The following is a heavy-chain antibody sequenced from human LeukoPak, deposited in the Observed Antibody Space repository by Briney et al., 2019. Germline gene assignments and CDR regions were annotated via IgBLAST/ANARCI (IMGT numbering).Heavy chain of an antibody. Sequence: GGSLRLSCAASGFTFRTSGMSWVRQAPGKGLEWVSAISGSGVSTYYADSVKGRFTISRDNSKNTLYLQMNSLTTDDTAVYYCAIPGDYWGQGTLVTVSS. J-gene: IGHJ4*02. CDR2: ISGSGVST. CDR3: AIPGDY. CDR1: GFTFRTSG. V-gene: IGHV3-23*01.